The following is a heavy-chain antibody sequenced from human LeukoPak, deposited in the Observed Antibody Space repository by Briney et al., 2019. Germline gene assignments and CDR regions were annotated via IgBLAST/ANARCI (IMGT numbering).Heavy chain of an antibody. J-gene: IGHJ4*02. CDR3: ARDLGSIFGVVMKR. CDR2: INPNSGGT. V-gene: IGHV1-2*02. D-gene: IGHD3-3*02. CDR1: GYTFTGYY. Sequence: ASVKVSCKASGYTFTGYYMHWVRQAPGQGLEWMGWINPNSGGTNYAQKFQGRVTMTRDTSISTAYMELSRLRSDDTAVYYCARDLGSIFGVVMKRWGQGTLVTVSS.